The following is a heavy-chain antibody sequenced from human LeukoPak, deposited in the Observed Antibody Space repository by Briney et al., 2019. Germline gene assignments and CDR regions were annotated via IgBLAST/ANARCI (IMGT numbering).Heavy chain of an antibody. V-gene: IGHV1-69*05. CDR3: AGETLAPSGVKYFHH. Sequence: SVKVSCKASGGTLSRYGINWVRQAPGQGLEWMGRIIPTFGSTNYAQNFQGRVTITTDESTTTAYMEVTSLTSEDTAVYYCAGETLAPSGVKYFHHWGQGTMVTVSS. D-gene: IGHD3-16*02. CDR2: IIPTFGST. CDR1: GGTLSRYG. J-gene: IGHJ1*01.